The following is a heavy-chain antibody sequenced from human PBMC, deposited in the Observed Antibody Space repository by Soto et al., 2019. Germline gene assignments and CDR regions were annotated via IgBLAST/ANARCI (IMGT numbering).Heavy chain of an antibody. Sequence: QVQLVESGGGLVKPGGSLRLSCAASGFTFSDYYMSWIRQAPGKGLEWVSYISGSGSTIYYADSVKGRFTIARDNAKNSLNLQMNRLRAEHTAVYYCASGVAASHFYYYYIDVWGKGTTVTVSS. V-gene: IGHV3-11*01. J-gene: IGHJ6*03. CDR2: ISGSGSTI. D-gene: IGHD2-15*01. CDR3: ASGVAASHFYYYYIDV. CDR1: GFTFSDYY.